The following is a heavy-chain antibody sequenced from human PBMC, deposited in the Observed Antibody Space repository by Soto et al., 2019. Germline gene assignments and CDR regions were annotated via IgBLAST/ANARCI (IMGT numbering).Heavy chain of an antibody. CDR3: AGELTSVTTGDWFDP. Sequence: EVQLVESGGGLVKPGGSLRLSCAASGFTFSSYSMNWVRQAPGKGLEWVSSISSSSSYIYYADSVKGRFTISRDNARNSLYLQMNSLRAEDTAVYYCAGELTSVTTGDWFDPWGQGTLVTVSS. V-gene: IGHV3-21*01. CDR2: ISSSSSYI. D-gene: IGHD4-17*01. J-gene: IGHJ5*02. CDR1: GFTFSSYS.